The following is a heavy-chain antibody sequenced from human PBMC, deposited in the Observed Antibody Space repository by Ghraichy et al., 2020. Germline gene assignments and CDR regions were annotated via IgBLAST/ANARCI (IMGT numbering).Heavy chain of an antibody. V-gene: IGHV3-9*01. CDR1: GFTFDDYA. Sequence: GGSLRLSCAASGFTFDDYAMHWVRQAPGKGLEWVSSISWNSGSIGYADSVKGRFTISRDNAKNSLYLQMNSLRAEDTALYYCAKAPGRFDEQFDYWGQGTLVTVSS. CDR3: AKAPGRFDEQFDY. CDR2: ISWNSGSI. J-gene: IGHJ4*02. D-gene: IGHD3-3*01.